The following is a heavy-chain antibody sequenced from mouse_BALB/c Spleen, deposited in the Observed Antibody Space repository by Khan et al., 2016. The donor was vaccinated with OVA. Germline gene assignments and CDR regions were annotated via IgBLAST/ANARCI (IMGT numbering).Heavy chain of an antibody. D-gene: IGHD3-2*02. CDR1: GYIFTSYW. J-gene: IGHJ2*01. CDR2: IYPGTDNT. V-gene: IGHV1-76*01. CDR3: AREEALYYFDY. Sequence: VQLKQSGAELVRPGASVKLSCKTSGYIFTSYWIHWVRQRPGQGLEWIARIYPGTDNTYYSEKLKDKATLTADKSSSTAYMQLSSLKSEDSAVYFCAREEALYYFDYWGQGTTLTVSS.